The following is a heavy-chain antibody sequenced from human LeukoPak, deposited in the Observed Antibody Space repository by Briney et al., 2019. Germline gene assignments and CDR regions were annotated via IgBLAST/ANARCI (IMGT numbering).Heavy chain of an antibody. Sequence: GGSLRLSCAASGFSFYNYGMNWVRQAPGKGLQWVAFIRHDGTTKYYVDSVKGRFIISRDNSKNTLYLQMNRLRVEDAAVYYCARAPVTSCRGAFCYPFDYWGQGTLVTVSS. V-gene: IGHV3-30*02. CDR3: ARAPVTSCRGAFCYPFDY. CDR2: IRHDGTTK. CDR1: GFSFYNYG. J-gene: IGHJ4*02. D-gene: IGHD2-15*01.